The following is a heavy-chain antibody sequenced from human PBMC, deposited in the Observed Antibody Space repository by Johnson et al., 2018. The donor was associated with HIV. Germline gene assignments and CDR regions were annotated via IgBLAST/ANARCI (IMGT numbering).Heavy chain of an antibody. CDR2: ISYDGSNK. V-gene: IGHV3-30-3*01. CDR1: GFTFSSYA. CDR3: ARDLYYYDSSGDSLDI. D-gene: IGHD3-22*01. J-gene: IGHJ3*02. Sequence: QVQLVESGGGVVQPGRSLRLSCAASGFTFSSYAMHWVRQAPGKGLEWVAVISYDGSNKYYADSVKGRFTISRDNSKNTLYLQLNSLRAEDTAVYYCARDLYYYDSSGDSLDIWGQGTMVTVSS.